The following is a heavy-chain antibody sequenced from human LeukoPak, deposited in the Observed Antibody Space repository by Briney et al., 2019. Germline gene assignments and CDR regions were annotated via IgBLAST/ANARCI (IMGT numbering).Heavy chain of an antibody. D-gene: IGHD3-10*01. CDR2: ISISGSSI. Sequence: GGSLRLSCAASGFIFSTYSMIWVRQAPGKGLEWVAYISISGSSIYYADAVKGRFTISRDNAKNSLYLQGQSLRVDDTAVYYCARERFHGSGAPKYDFWGQGTLVTVSS. CDR3: ARERFHGSGAPKYDF. CDR1: GFIFSTYS. J-gene: IGHJ4*02. V-gene: IGHV3-48*04.